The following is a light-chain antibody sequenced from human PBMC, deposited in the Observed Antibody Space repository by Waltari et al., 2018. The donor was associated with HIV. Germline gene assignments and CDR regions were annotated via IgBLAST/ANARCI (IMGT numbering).Light chain of an antibody. V-gene: IGKV2-30*01. CDR1: QRLLYSDRNTY. CDR2: NVS. Sequence: VGMTQSPLSLPVTRGQPASFSCSATQRLLYSDRNTYLSWFHQRPGQSPRRLIYNVSIRDAGVPDRFRGSGSGTEFTLRISRVGAEDGGTYYCMQGTYWPRTFGQGTKVEIK. CDR3: MQGTYWPRT. J-gene: IGKJ1*01.